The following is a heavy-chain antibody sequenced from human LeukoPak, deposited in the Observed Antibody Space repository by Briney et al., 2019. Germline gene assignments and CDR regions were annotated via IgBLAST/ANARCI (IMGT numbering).Heavy chain of an antibody. J-gene: IGHJ4*02. CDR1: GFTFDDYG. CDR3: ARGGPYCGGDCYRYYFDY. Sequence: GGSLRLSCAASGFTFDDYGMSWVRQAPGKGLEWVSGINWNGGSTGYADSVKGRFTISRDNAKNSLYLQMNSLRAEDTALYYCARGGPYCGGDCYRYYFDYWGQGTLVTVSS. CDR2: INWNGGST. D-gene: IGHD2-21*02. V-gene: IGHV3-20*04.